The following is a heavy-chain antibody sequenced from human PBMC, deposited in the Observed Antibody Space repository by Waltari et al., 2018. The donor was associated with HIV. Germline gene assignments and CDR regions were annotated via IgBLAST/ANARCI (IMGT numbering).Heavy chain of an antibody. V-gene: IGHV1-24*01. Sequence: QVQLVQSGAEVKKPGASVKVSCKVSGYTLTELSMHWVRQAPGKGLEWMGGFDPEEGETIYAQKFQGRVTMTEDTSTDTAYMELSSLRSEDTAVYYCATGTMVRGAAPYYYGMDVWGQGTTVTVSS. CDR1: GYTLTELS. CDR2: FDPEEGET. CDR3: ATGTMVRGAAPYYYGMDV. D-gene: IGHD3-10*01. J-gene: IGHJ6*02.